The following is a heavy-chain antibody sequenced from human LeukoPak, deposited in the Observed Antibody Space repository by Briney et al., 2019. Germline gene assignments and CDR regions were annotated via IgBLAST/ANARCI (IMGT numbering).Heavy chain of an antibody. CDR1: GGSISSYY. D-gene: IGHD4-23*01. CDR2: IFYTGSN. V-gene: IGHV4-59*01. J-gene: IGHJ3*02. CDR3: ATLPGGDDAFDI. Sequence: SETLSLTCTVAGGSISSYYWSWIRQRPGKGLEWIGYIFYTGSNNYNHPLKSRVNISVLMSKNRFSLKLSPVTAADTAVYYCATLPGGDDAFDIWGQGTMVTVSS.